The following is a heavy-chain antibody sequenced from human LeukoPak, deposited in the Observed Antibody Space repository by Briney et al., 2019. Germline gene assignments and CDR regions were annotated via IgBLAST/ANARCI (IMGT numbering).Heavy chain of an antibody. CDR1: GGSFSGYY. V-gene: IGHV4-34*01. CDR2: INHSGST. CDR3: ARGVTMTRQRYYYYGMDV. D-gene: IGHD3-22*01. Sequence: SETLSLTCAVYGGSFSGYYWSWIRQPPGKGLEWIGEINHSGSTNYNPSLKSRVTISVDTSKNQFSLKLSSVTAADTAVYYCARGVTMTRQRYYYYGMDVWGQGTTVTVSS. J-gene: IGHJ6*02.